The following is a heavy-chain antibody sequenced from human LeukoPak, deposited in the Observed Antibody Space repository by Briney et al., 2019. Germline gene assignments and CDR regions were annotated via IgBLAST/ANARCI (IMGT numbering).Heavy chain of an antibody. CDR3: ARDQGLTAPPPYGLDV. Sequence: SVKVSCKTSGGTFSSSAITWVRQAPGQGLEWMGRIIPVLNTTSYAQKFQGRVTITADTSTSTVYMELSSLRSEETAVYYCARDQGLTAPPPYGLDVWGQGTTVIVSS. CDR1: GGTFSSSA. D-gene: IGHD5-18*01. V-gene: IGHV1-69*04. J-gene: IGHJ6*02. CDR2: IIPVLNTT.